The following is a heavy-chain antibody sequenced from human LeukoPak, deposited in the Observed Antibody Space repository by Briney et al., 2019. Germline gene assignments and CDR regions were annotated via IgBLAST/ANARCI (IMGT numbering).Heavy chain of an antibody. J-gene: IGHJ5*02. Sequence: PGGSLRLSCAASGFTFSDYYMSWIRQAPGKGLEWVSYISSSGSTIYYADSVKGRFTISRDNAKNSLYLQMNSLRAEDTAVYYCARTSHCSSTSCYQSGWFDPWGQGTLVTVSS. D-gene: IGHD2-2*01. CDR1: GFTFSDYY. CDR3: ARTSHCSSTSCYQSGWFDP. V-gene: IGHV3-11*01. CDR2: ISSSGSTI.